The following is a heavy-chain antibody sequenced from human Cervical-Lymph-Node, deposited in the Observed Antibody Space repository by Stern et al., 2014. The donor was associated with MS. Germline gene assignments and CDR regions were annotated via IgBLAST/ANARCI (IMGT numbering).Heavy chain of an antibody. D-gene: IGHD6-6*01. J-gene: IGHJ4*02. V-gene: IGHV3-66*01. CDR3: AREIAGRRFED. CDR1: GFPVGASY. Sequence: EDQLVESGGGLVQPGGSLRLSCEASGFPVGASYMNWVRQAPGKGLEWVSRIHTVGTTHYADSVKGRFTISRANAKNALYLQMDRLTVEDTAVYYCAREIAGRRFEDWGRGTLVAVST. CDR2: IHTVGTT.